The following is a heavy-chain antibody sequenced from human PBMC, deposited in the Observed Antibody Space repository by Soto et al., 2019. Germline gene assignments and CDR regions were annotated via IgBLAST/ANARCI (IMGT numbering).Heavy chain of an antibody. CDR2: MNPNSGNT. V-gene: IGHV1-8*01. J-gene: IGHJ5*02. CDR1: GYTFTSYD. D-gene: IGHD3-3*01. Sequence: ASVKVSCKASGYTFTSYDINWVRQATGQGLEWMGWMNPNSGNTGYAQKFQGRVTMTRNTPISTAYMELSSLRSEDTAVYYCARQCMPITIFGVVIHNWFDPWGQGPLVTVSS. CDR3: ARQCMPITIFGVVIHNWFDP.